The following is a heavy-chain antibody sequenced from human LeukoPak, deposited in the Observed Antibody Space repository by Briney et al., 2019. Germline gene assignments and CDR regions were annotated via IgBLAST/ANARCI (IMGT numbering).Heavy chain of an antibody. D-gene: IGHD1-20*01. J-gene: IGHJ4*02. Sequence: SETLSLTCTVSGGYISTSNYYWGWIRQPPGKGLEWIGTIYYSGSTYYNPSLKSRVSLSLDTSMNQFSLKVNSVTVADTAVYYCARDRGRKGITGFDYWGQGTLVTVSS. CDR3: ARDRGRKGITGFDY. CDR2: IYYSGST. CDR1: GGYISTSNYY. V-gene: IGHV4-39*07.